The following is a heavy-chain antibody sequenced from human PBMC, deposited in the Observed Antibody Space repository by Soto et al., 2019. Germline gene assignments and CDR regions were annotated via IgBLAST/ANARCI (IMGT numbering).Heavy chain of an antibody. CDR2: ISYDGSNK. CDR3: AKGDTYDFWSGSHLDY. CDR1: GFTFSSYG. V-gene: IGHV3-30*18. D-gene: IGHD3-3*01. Sequence: VGSLRLSCAASGFTFSSYGMHWVRQAPGKGLEWVAVISYDGSNKYYADSVKGRFTISRDNSKNTLYLQMNSLRAEDTAVYYCAKGDTYDFWSGSHLDYWGQGTLVTVSS. J-gene: IGHJ4*02.